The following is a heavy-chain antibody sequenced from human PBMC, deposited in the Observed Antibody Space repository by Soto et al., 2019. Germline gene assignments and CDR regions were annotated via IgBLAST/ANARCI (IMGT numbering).Heavy chain of an antibody. CDR2: ISGSGGSA. CDR3: VREGGGRYSPGSFEL. CDR1: GFTFNTYA. D-gene: IGHD6-19*01. Sequence: EVQLLESGGGLVRPGESLRLSCTTSGFTFNTYAMNWVRQAPGNGLEWVSFISGSGGSAYYADSVQGRFTISRDKSRNTLYLQMNSLRADETAIYACVREGGGRYSPGSFELWGRGTKVTVS. V-gene: IGHV3-23*01. J-gene: IGHJ3*01.